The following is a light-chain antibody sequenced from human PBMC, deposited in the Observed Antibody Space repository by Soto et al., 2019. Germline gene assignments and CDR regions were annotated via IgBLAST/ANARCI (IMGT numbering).Light chain of an antibody. CDR1: QSISSN. Sequence: EIVMTHSPATLSVSPGERATLSCWASQSISSNLAWYQQRPGQAPRLLIYGASTRATGIPAGFSGSGSGTEFTLTISSLQSEDFAVYYCQQYNICTWTFGQGTKVDIK. CDR3: QQYNICTWT. CDR2: GAS. V-gene: IGKV3-15*01. J-gene: IGKJ1*01.